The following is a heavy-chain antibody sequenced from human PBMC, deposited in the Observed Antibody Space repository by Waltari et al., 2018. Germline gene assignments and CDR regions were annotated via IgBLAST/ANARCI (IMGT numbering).Heavy chain of an antibody. CDR3: ASDYYGSGSGDY. J-gene: IGHJ4*02. D-gene: IGHD3-10*01. Sequence: QVQLVESGGGVVQPGRSLRLSCAASGFTFSSYAMHWVRQAPGKGLEWVAGISYDGSNKYYADSVKGRFTISRDNSKNTLYLQMNSLRAEDTAVYYCASDYYGSGSGDYWGQGTLVTVSS. CDR1: GFTFSSYA. V-gene: IGHV3-30-3*01. CDR2: ISYDGSNK.